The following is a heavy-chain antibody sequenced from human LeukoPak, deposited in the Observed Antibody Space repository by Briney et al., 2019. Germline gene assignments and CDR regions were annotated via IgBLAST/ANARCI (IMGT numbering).Heavy chain of an antibody. V-gene: IGHV1-2*02. Sequence: PQASVKVSCKASGYIFTGYYMHWVRQAPGQGLEWMGWINPNSGDTNYAQKFQGRVTMTRDTSISTAYMELSRLRSDDTAVYYCARVRYRLAETYMDYWGKGTLVTVSS. CDR1: GYIFTGYY. J-gene: IGHJ4*02. CDR3: ARVRYRLAETYMDY. D-gene: IGHD3-16*01. CDR2: INPNSGDT.